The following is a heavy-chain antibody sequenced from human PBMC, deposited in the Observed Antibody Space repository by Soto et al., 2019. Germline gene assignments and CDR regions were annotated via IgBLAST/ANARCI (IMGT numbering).Heavy chain of an antibody. D-gene: IGHD2-2*01. Sequence: GGSLRLSCAASGFTFSSYSMNWVRQAPGKGLEWVSYISSSSSTIYYADSVKGRFTISRDNAKNSLYLQMNSLGAEDTAVYYCAGEVPCSSTSCYPEDYYYYYMDVWGKGTTVTVSS. CDR1: GFTFSSYS. V-gene: IGHV3-48*01. CDR3: AGEVPCSSTSCYPEDYYYYYMDV. J-gene: IGHJ6*03. CDR2: ISSSSSTI.